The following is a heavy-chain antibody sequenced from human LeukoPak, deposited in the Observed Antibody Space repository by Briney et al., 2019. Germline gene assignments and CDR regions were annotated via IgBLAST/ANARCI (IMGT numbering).Heavy chain of an antibody. V-gene: IGHV3-74*01. J-gene: IGHJ4*02. Sequence: PGGSLRLSCEASGFTFSSYWMHWVRQAPGKGLVWVSRIDRDGSSTSYADSVKGRFTISRDNARNTVYLQMNSLRADDTAVYYCARDPSSWNGYFDSWGQGTLVTVSS. CDR2: IDRDGSST. D-gene: IGHD6-13*01. CDR1: GFTFSSYW. CDR3: ARDPSSWNGYFDS.